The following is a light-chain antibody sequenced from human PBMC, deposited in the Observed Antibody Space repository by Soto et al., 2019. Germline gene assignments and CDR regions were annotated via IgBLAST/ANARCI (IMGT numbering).Light chain of an antibody. Sequence: QSALTQPASVSGSPGQSITISCTGTSSDVGGYNFVSWYQQHPGKAPRLMILDVDNRPSGVSTRVSGSKSGNTASLTISGLQAEDEADYYCCSYSGSSTIVVFGGGIKLTVL. CDR1: SSDVGGYNF. CDR3: CSYSGSSTIVV. CDR2: DVD. J-gene: IGLJ2*01. V-gene: IGLV2-14*03.